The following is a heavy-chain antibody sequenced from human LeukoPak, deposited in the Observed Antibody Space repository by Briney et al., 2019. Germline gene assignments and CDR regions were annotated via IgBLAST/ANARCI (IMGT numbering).Heavy chain of an antibody. CDR3: ARASITMVRGVMADAFDI. Sequence: SETLSLTCTVSGGSISSSSYYWGWIRQPPGKGLEWIGSIYYSGSTYYNPSLKSRVTISVDTSKNQFSLKLSSVTAADTAVYYCARASITMVRGVMADAFDIWGQGTMVTVSS. D-gene: IGHD3-10*01. CDR1: GGSISSSSYY. J-gene: IGHJ3*02. V-gene: IGHV4-39*01. CDR2: IYYSGST.